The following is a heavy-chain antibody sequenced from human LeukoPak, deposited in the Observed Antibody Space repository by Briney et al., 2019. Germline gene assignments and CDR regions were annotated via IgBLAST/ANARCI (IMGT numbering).Heavy chain of an antibody. CDR1: GGSISSSNW. CDR3: ARATPRSTYYYDSSGYHFDY. J-gene: IGHJ4*02. D-gene: IGHD3-22*01. CDR2: IYHSGST. Sequence: SGTLSLTCAVSGGSISSSNWWSWVRQPPGKGLEWIGEIYHSGSTNYNPSLKSRVTISVDKSKNQFSLKLSSVTAADTAVYYCARATPRSTYYYDSSGYHFDYWGQGTLVTVSS. V-gene: IGHV4-4*02.